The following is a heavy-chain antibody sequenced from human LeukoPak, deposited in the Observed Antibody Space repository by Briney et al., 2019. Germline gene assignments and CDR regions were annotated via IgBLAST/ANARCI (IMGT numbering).Heavy chain of an antibody. D-gene: IGHD2-15*01. CDR1: GFTFSSYG. J-gene: IGHJ4*02. CDR2: IRYDGSNK. V-gene: IGHV3-30*02. Sequence: GGSLRLSCAASGFTFSSYGMHWVRQAPGKGLEWVAFIRYDGSNKYYADSVKGRFTISRDNSKNTLYLQMNSLRAEDTAVYYCAKDFEPYCSGGSCYYFDYWGQGTLVTVSS. CDR3: AKDFEPYCSGGSCYYFDY.